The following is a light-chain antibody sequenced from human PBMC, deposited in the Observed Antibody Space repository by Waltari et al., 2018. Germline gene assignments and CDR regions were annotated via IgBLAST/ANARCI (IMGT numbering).Light chain of an antibody. J-gene: IGLJ2*01. V-gene: IGLV3-21*04. Sequence: SYVLPQPPSVSVAPGETAPITCGVTYIGRTRVHWYQVKPGPAPKLVIFHHNDRPPGIPERFSGANSGNTATLTITRVEVEDEADYCCQVWDSGTDHLVFGGGTRLTVL. CDR3: QVWDSGTDHLV. CDR2: HHN. CDR1: YIGRTR.